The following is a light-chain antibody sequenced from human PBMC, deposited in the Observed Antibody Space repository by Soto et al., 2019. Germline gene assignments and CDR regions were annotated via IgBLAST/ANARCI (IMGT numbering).Light chain of an antibody. Sequence: DIVMTQSPDSLAVSLGERATINCKSSQSLLHLAWYQQKPGQPPKLLIYWASTRESGVPDRFSGSGSGTDFTLTISSLPAEDLAVYYCQKYYTPPLTFGQGTKVEIK. CDR2: WAS. CDR1: QSLLH. J-gene: IGKJ1*01. V-gene: IGKV4-1*01. CDR3: QKYYTPPLT.